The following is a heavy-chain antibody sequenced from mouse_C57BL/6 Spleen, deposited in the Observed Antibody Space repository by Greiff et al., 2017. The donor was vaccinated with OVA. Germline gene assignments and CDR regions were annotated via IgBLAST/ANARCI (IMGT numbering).Heavy chain of an antibody. CDR1: GFTFTDYY. V-gene: IGHV7-3*01. CDR2: IRNKANGYTT. J-gene: IGHJ2*01. CDR3: ARYQYYFDY. Sequence: EVKLMESGGGLVQPGGSLSLSCAASGFTFTDYYMSWVRQPPGKALEWLGFIRNKANGYTTEYSASVKGRFTISRDNSQSILYLQMNALRAEDSATYYCARYQYYFDYWGQGTTLTVSS.